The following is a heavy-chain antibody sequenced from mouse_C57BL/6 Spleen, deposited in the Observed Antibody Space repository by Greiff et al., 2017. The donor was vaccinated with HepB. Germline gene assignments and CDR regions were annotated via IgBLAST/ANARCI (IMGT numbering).Heavy chain of an antibody. J-gene: IGHJ3*01. V-gene: IGHV5-17*01. CDR3: ARTEGLRLFAY. Sequence: EVKLVESGGGLVKPGGSLKLSCAASGFTFSDYGMHWVRQAPEKGLEWVAYISSGSSTIYYADTVKGRFTISRDNAKNTLFLQMTSLRSEDTAMYYCARTEGLRLFAYWGQGTLVTVSA. D-gene: IGHD2-4*01. CDR2: ISSGSSTI. CDR1: GFTFSDYG.